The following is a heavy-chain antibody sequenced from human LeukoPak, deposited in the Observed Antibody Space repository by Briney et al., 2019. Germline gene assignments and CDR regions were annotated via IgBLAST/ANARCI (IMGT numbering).Heavy chain of an antibody. Sequence: PGGSLRLSCAASGFTFSDFYMSWIRQAPGKGLEWVSYISSSGTTKYYADSVKGRFTISTDSAKNSLYLQMNSLRAEDTAVYYCATSSSIWYYFDHWGQGTLVTVSS. V-gene: IGHV3-11*01. CDR2: ISSSGTTK. J-gene: IGHJ4*02. D-gene: IGHD2-2*01. CDR1: GFTFSDFY. CDR3: ATSSSIWYYFDH.